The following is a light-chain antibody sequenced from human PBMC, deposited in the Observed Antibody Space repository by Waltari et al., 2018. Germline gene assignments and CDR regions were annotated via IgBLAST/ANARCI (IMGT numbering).Light chain of an antibody. J-gene: IGLJ2*01. CDR3: QSYDNAWRGSVL. CDR2: DNT. CDR1: SSDTGSFA. V-gene: IGLV1-40*01. Sequence: LTQPPSVSGAPGQRVTIACTGSSSDTGSFAVNWYQHHPGSVPRLLIYDNTHRPSAVPDRFTASKSDTSASLDIAGLQPDDEADYYCQSYDNAWRGSVLIGGGTRLTVL.